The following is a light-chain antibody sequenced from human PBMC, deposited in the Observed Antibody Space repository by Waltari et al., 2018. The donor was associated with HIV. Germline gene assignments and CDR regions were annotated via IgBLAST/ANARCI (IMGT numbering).Light chain of an antibody. V-gene: IGLV1-51*01. Sequence: QSVLTQPPSVSAAPGQKVTISCSGSSSNLGNNSLSWYQHLPGTTPKLLIYDNNKRPSGIPDRFSGSKSGTSATLGITGLQTGDEADYYCETWDSSLSAWVFGGGTKLTVL. CDR3: ETWDSSLSAWV. CDR2: DNN. CDR1: SSNLGNNS. J-gene: IGLJ3*02.